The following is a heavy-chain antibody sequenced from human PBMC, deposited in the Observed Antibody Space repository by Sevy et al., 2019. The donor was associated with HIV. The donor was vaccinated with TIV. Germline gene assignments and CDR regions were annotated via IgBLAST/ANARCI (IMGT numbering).Heavy chain of an antibody. CDR1: GFAFNSYS. V-gene: IGHV3-21*01. Sequence: GGSLRLSCAASGFAFNSYSINWVGQAPGKGLESVSYISGLSNYIYYADSLKGRFTISRDNAKDSVYLQMNSLRVEDTAVYYCARGENWNYAEYWGQGILVTVSS. J-gene: IGHJ4*02. D-gene: IGHD1-7*01. CDR3: ARGENWNYAEY. CDR2: ISGLSNYI.